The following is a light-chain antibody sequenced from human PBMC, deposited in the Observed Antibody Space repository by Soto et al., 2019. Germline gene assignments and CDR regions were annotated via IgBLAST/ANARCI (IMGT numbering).Light chain of an antibody. V-gene: IGKV1-9*01. Sequence: IQLTQSPSSLSASIGDRVTITGRASQDISSFLAWYQQKPGKAPRLLIYAASTLQSGVPSRFSGSGSGTDFTLTIGSLQPEDFATYFCQQLNSYPLTFGQGTRLEIK. J-gene: IGKJ5*01. CDR3: QQLNSYPLT. CDR2: AAS. CDR1: QDISSF.